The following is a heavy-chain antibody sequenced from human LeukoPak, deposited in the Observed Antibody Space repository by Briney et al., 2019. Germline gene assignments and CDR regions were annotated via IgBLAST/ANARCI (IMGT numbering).Heavy chain of an antibody. CDR2: ISDGSTT. CDR1: GFTFSNYG. D-gene: IGHD2-2*01. V-gene: IGHV3-74*01. Sequence: GGSLRLSCAASGFTFSNYGMYWVRQAPGEGLVWVSRISDGSTTANADSVRGRVTVSRDNTKSTLYIQMNRLRAEDTAVYFCARSISWHDGWFDPWGQGTLVTVSS. CDR3: ARSISWHDGWFDP. J-gene: IGHJ5*02.